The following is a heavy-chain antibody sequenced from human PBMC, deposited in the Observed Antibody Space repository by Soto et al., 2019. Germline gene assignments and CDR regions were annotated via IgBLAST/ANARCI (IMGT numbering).Heavy chain of an antibody. D-gene: IGHD3-22*01. J-gene: IGHJ4*02. CDR3: VKVWSNYDRSGPFEY. Sequence: AGGSLRLSCAASGFTFDDFAMHWVRQAPGQGLEWVSGITWNSGSIGYADSVQGRFTISRDNAKNSLYLQMNSLRADDTALYYCVKVWSNYDRSGPFEYWGQGTLVSVS. CDR1: GFTFDDFA. CDR2: ITWNSGSI. V-gene: IGHV3-9*01.